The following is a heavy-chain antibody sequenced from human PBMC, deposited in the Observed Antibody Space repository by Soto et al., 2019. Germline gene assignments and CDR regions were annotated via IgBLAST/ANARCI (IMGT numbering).Heavy chain of an antibody. CDR3: AKGGLGVTWGAFDV. V-gene: IGHV3-30*18. Sequence: QIQLVESGGGVVQPGKSLRLSCAASGFSFSSYGMHWVRQAPGKGLEWVAVISYDGSNQYYGDSVKGRFTISRDNSKNTLYLQMSSLRPEDTAHYYCAKGGLGVTWGAFDVWGQGTLVSVSS. CDR2: ISYDGSNQ. D-gene: IGHD3-10*01. J-gene: IGHJ3*01. CDR1: GFSFSSYG.